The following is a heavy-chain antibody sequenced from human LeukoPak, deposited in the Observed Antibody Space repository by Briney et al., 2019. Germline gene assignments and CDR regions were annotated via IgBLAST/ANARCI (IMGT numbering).Heavy chain of an antibody. CDR2: IYPGDSDS. CDR1: GYSFTSYW. D-gene: IGHD2-8*01. CDR3: ARQGVCSGLDY. Sequence: GESLKISCKGSGYSFTSYWIGWVRQMPGKGLEWMGIIYPGDSDSRYSPSFQGQVTISADKSINTAYLQWSSLKASDTAIYYCARQGVCSGLDYWGQGTLVAVSS. J-gene: IGHJ4*02. V-gene: IGHV5-51*01.